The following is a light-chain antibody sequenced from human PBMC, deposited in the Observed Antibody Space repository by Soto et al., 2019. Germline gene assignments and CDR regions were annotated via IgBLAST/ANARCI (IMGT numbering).Light chain of an antibody. Sequence: IQMTQSPSMVSASVGDKVIITCRASQHIRDLLAWYQQRPGKAPELLIYKASHLQTGVPSRFSGTWFGTEFTLTFTSLQPDDLATYYCQHYDHYPWTFGQGTKVEV. J-gene: IGKJ1*01. CDR3: QHYDHYPWT. V-gene: IGKV1-5*03. CDR2: KAS. CDR1: QHIRDL.